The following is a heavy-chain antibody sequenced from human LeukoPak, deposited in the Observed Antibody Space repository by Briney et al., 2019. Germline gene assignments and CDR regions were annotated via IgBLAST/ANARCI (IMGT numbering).Heavy chain of an antibody. V-gene: IGHV3-15*01. CDR3: TSSGSHIDY. J-gene: IGHJ4*02. CDR2: IKSETGGGTT. Sequence: SGGSLRLSCAASGFTFTYASMSWVRQAPGKGLEWVARIKSETGGGTTAYASPVKGRFTISRDDSKKTLFLQINTLKTEDTAIYYCTSSGSHIDYWGQGTLVTVSS. D-gene: IGHD1-26*01. CDR1: GFTFTYAS.